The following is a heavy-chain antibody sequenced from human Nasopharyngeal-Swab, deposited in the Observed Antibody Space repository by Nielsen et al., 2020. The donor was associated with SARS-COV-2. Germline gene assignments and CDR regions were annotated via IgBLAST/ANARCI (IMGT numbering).Heavy chain of an antibody. D-gene: IGHD6-13*01. CDR3: ARAAAGDSYYYGMDV. J-gene: IGHJ6*02. CDR1: GGSFSGYY. V-gene: IGHV4-34*01. Sequence: SETLSLTCAVYGGSFSGYYWSWIRQPPGKGLEWIGEINHSGSTNYNPSLKSRVTISVDTSKNQFSLKLSSVTAADTAVYYCARAAAGDSYYYGMDVWGQGTTVTVSS. CDR2: INHSGST.